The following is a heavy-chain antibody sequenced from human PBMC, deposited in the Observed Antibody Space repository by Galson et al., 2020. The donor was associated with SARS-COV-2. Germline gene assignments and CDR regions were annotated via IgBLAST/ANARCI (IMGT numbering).Heavy chain of an antibody. CDR2: VIPILGIA. Sequence: SVKVSCMASGGTFSRYAISWVRPAPGQGVEWMGGVIPILGIANFAQKFQGSVTLSADKSTSTAHTELSLLRSEDTAVYCCSREFNWNFVYAFDRWGQGKMVTVSS. D-gene: IGHD1-7*01. CDR1: GGTFSRYA. J-gene: IGHJ3*01. V-gene: IGHV1-69*10. CDR3: SREFNWNFVYAFDR.